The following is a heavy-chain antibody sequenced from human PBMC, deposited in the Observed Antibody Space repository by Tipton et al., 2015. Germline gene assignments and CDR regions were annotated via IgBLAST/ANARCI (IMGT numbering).Heavy chain of an antibody. CDR3: ACQDYDSLTRDYQTVDY. Sequence: GLVKPSETLSLTCGVSGYFISSGHFWGWVRQTPGKGLEWIGSISHSGNTYYNPSLKSRVTMPRDTSKNQFSLKLTSVTAADTAVYYCACQDYDSLTRDYQTVDYWGQGTVVTVSS. J-gene: IGHJ4*02. CDR2: ISHSGNT. CDR1: GYFISSGHF. D-gene: IGHD3-9*01. V-gene: IGHV4-38-2*01.